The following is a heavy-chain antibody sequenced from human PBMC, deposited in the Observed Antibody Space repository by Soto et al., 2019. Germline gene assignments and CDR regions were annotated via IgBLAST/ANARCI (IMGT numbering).Heavy chain of an antibody. J-gene: IGHJ6*02. D-gene: IGHD3-10*01. V-gene: IGHV5-51*01. CDR1: GYSFISYW. CDR2: IYPGDSDT. Sequence: PGESLKISCKGSGYSFISYWIGWVRQMPGKGLEWMGIIYPGDSDTRYSPSFQGQVTISADKSISTAYLQWSSLKASDTAMYYCARPGLDYYGSGSTIDYGMDGWGQGTTVTVSS. CDR3: ARPGLDYYGSGSTIDYGMDG.